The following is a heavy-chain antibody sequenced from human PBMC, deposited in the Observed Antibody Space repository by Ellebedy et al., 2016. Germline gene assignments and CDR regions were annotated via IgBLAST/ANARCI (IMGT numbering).Heavy chain of an antibody. CDR1: GYTFTGYY. V-gene: IGHV1-2*04. D-gene: IGHD6-6*01. Sequence: ASVKVSXXASGYTFTGYYMHWVRQAPGQGLEWMGWINPNSGGTNYAQKFQGWVTMTRDTSISTAYMELSRLRSEDTAVYYCAGGDSSSGGYYYYYMDVWGKGTTVTVSS. CDR3: AGGDSSSGGYYYYYMDV. CDR2: INPNSGGT. J-gene: IGHJ6*03.